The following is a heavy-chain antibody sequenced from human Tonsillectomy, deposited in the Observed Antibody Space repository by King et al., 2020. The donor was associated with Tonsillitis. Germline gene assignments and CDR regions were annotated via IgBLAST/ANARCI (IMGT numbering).Heavy chain of an antibody. CDR3: ARYRAAMAGVGGMDV. CDR2: LSRSGGAI. Sequence: VQLVESGGGLLTPGGSLRLSCAASGFTFSTYDMNWVRQAPGKGLEWVSFLSRSGGAIYYADSVRGRFTISRDNAKNLLYLQMNSLRAEDTAIYYCARYRAAMAGVGGMDVWFRGTTVTVSS. D-gene: IGHD5-18*01. J-gene: IGHJ6*02. V-gene: IGHV3-21*01. CDR1: GFTFSTYD.